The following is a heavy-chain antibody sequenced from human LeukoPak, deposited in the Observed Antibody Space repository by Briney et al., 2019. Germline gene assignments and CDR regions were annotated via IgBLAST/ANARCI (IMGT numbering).Heavy chain of an antibody. CDR3: ARGKKDYSDYDY. V-gene: IGHV1-18*01. CDR2: ISAYTGNT. J-gene: IGHJ4*02. CDR1: GYTFSSYA. D-gene: IGHD3-22*01. Sequence: ASVKLSCKTSGYTFSSYATSWVRQAPGQGLERMGWISAYTGNTNYAQKFQGRVTMTTDTSTNTAYMELRSLRLDDTALYYCARGKKDYSDYDYWGQGTLVTVSS.